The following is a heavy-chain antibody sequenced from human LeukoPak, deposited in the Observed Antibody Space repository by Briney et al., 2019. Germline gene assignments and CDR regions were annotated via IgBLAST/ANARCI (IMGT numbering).Heavy chain of an antibody. V-gene: IGHV1-69*05. CDR3: ARTSIKYCSSTSCYAPGYYYYMDV. D-gene: IGHD2-2*01. J-gene: IGHJ6*03. CDR1: GGTFSSYA. Sequence: GASVKVSCKASGGTFSSYAISWVRQAPGQGLEWMGGIIPIFGTANYAQKFQGRVTITTDESTSTAYMELSSLRSEDTAVYYCARTSIKYCSSTSCYAPGYYYYMDVWGKGTTVTVSS. CDR2: IIPIFGTA.